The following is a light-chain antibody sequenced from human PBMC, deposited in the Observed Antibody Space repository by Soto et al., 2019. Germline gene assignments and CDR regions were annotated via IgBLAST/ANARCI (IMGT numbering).Light chain of an antibody. CDR3: SSYTSSTTLV. CDR2: EVS. Sequence: QSVLTQPASVSGSPGQSITISCTGTSSDVGGYNYVSWYQQHPGKAPKLIIFEVSNRPSGVSNRFSGAKSGNTASLTISGLQAEDEAGYYCSSYTSSTTLVFGGGTKVTVL. J-gene: IGLJ2*01. CDR1: SSDVGGYNY. V-gene: IGLV2-14*01.